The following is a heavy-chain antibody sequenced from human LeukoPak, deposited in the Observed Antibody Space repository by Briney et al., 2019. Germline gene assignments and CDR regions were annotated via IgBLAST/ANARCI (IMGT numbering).Heavy chain of an antibody. CDR1: GFTFSGYS. CDR2: ISSSSSYI. Sequence: PGGSLRLSCAASGFTFSGYSMNWVRQAPGKGLEWVSSISSSSSYIYYADSVKGRFTISRDNAKNSLYLQMNSLRAEDTAVYYCARGLSGEWLRIQGYWGQGTLVTVSS. D-gene: IGHD5-12*01. V-gene: IGHV3-21*01. J-gene: IGHJ4*02. CDR3: ARGLSGEWLRIQGY.